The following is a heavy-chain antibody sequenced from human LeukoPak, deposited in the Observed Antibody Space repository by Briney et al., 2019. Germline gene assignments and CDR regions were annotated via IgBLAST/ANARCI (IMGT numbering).Heavy chain of an antibody. Sequence: GGSLRLSCAASGFTFSDYYMTWIRQAPGKGLEWLSYISASTNYTNYADSVKGRFTISRDNAKNSLYLQMNGLRAEDTAVYYCARGPSSQFRTDYWGQGTLVTVSS. CDR3: ARGPSSQFRTDY. CDR2: ISASTNYT. V-gene: IGHV3-11*06. D-gene: IGHD2-2*01. J-gene: IGHJ4*02. CDR1: GFTFSDYY.